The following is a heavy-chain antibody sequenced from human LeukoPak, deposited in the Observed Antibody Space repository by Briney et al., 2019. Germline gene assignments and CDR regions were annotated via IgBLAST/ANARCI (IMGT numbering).Heavy chain of an antibody. J-gene: IGHJ6*03. V-gene: IGHV3-66*01. CDR2: IYSGGST. CDR1: GFTVGSNY. CDR3: ARDFSKDSGYMDV. Sequence: GGSLRLSCAASGFTVGSNYMSWVRQAPGKGLEWVSVIYSGGSTYYADSVKGRFTISRDNSKNTLYLQMNSLRAEDTAVYYCARDFSKDSGYMDVWGKGTTVTVSS. D-gene: IGHD4-11*01.